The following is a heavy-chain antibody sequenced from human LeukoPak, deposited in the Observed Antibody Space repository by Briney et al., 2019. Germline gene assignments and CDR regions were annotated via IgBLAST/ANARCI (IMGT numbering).Heavy chain of an antibody. CDR3: ARDLGYYGSGSFDY. J-gene: IGHJ4*02. V-gene: IGHV1-2*02. D-gene: IGHD3-10*01. Sequence: ASVKVSCKASGYTFTGYYIHWVRQAPGQGLEWMGWINPNSGGTNYAQKLQGRVTMTTDTSTSTAYMELRSLRSDDTAVYYCARDLGYYGSGSFDYWGQGTLVTVSS. CDR2: INPNSGGT. CDR1: GYTFTGYY.